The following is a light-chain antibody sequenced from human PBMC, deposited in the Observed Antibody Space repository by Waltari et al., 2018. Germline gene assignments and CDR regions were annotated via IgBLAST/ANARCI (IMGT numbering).Light chain of an antibody. J-gene: IGKJ1*01. CDR2: GAS. V-gene: IGKV3-20*01. Sequence: EIVWTQSPGTLSLSPGERVILSCRVSQSVSRALAWYQQKPGQAPRLLIYGASNRATGIPDRFSGSGSGTDFSLTISRLEPEDFAVYYCQHYVRLPVTFGQGTKVEIK. CDR3: QHYVRLPVT. CDR1: QSVSRA.